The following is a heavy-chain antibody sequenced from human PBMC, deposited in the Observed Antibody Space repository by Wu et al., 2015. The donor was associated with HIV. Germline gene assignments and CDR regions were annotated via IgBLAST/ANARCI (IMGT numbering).Heavy chain of an antibody. D-gene: IGHD3-22*01. CDR3: ARGHYYDTTSSPSY. CDR2: ISAYKGNT. CDR1: GYTFTDYY. V-gene: IGHV1-18*04. Sequence: QVQQLQSGAEVKKPGASVMVSCKASGYTFTDYYMYWVRQAPGQGLEWMGWISAYKGNTNYAQKFQARVIMTTDTSTGTAYLELRSLRSDDTALYFCARGHYYDTTSSPSYWGQGTLVTVSS. J-gene: IGHJ4*02.